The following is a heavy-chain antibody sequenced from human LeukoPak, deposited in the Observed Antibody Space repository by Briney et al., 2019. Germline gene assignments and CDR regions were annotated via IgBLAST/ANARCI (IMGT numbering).Heavy chain of an antibody. D-gene: IGHD1-1*01. CDR1: GFTFSNYW. V-gene: IGHV3-7*01. CDR3: ARGVNWWYFDL. CDR2: IKQDGSDK. J-gene: IGHJ2*01. Sequence: GGSLRLSCAASGFTFSNYWMNWVRQAPGKGLEWVANIKQDGSDKYYVDSVKGRFTISRDNAKNSLYLQMNSLRAEDTAVYYCARGVNWWYFDLWGRGTLVVVSS.